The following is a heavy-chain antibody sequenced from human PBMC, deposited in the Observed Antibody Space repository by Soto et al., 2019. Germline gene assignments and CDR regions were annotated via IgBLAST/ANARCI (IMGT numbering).Heavy chain of an antibody. Sequence: ASVKVSCKASGGTFSSYAISWVRQAPGQGHEWMGGIIPTFYIPSYAQEFQGRVTITADESTTTAYMELSSLTSEDTAVYFCARALEMATNNYYFSYNVGVWGPGXAVTVYS. V-gene: IGHV1-69*13. CDR2: IIPTFYIP. CDR1: GGTFSSYA. J-gene: IGHJ6*02. CDR3: ARALEMATNNYYFSYNVGV. D-gene: IGHD5-12*01.